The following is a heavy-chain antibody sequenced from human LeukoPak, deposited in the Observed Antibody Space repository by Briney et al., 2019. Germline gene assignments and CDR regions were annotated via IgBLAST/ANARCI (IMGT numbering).Heavy chain of an antibody. V-gene: IGHV3-23*01. CDR1: GFTFSSYG. D-gene: IGHD3-22*01. J-gene: IGHJ4*02. CDR2: ISGSGGST. CDR3: AKDAAYYYDSSGYPPRFDY. Sequence: PGGSLRLSCAASGFTFSSYGMSWVRQAPGKGLEWVSAISGSGGSTYYADSVKGRFTISRDNSKNTLYLQMNSLRAEDTAVYYCAKDAAYYYDSSGYPPRFDYWGQGTLVTVSS.